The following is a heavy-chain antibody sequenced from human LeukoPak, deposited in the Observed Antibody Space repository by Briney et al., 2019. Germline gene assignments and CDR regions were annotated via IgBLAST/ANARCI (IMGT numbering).Heavy chain of an antibody. CDR2: IIPLLGIA. CDR1: GYTFTSYD. Sequence: SVKVSCKASGYTFTSYDINWVRQATGQGLEWMGRIIPLLGIANYAQKFQGRVTITADKSTSAAYMELSSLRSEDTAVYYCARGTYGMDVWGQGTTVTVSS. V-gene: IGHV1-69*04. J-gene: IGHJ6*02. CDR3: ARGTYGMDV.